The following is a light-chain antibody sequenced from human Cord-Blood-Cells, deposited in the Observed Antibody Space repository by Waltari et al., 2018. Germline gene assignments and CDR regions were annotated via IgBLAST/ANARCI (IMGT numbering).Light chain of an antibody. Sequence: QSVLTQPPSASGTPGQGVTISCSGSSSNIGSHTVNWYQQLPGTAPKLLIYSNNQRPSGVPDRFSGSKSGTSASLAISGLQSEDEADYYCAAWDDSLNGLYVFGTGTKVTVL. J-gene: IGLJ1*01. CDR2: SNN. V-gene: IGLV1-44*01. CDR3: AAWDDSLNGLYV. CDR1: SSNIGSHT.